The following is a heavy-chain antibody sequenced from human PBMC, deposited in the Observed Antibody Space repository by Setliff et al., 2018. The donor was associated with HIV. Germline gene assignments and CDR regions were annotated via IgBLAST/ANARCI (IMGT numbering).Heavy chain of an antibody. CDR2: ISYDGTNK. J-gene: IGHJ6*02. V-gene: IGHV3-30-3*02. D-gene: IGHD4-17*01. CDR1: GFTFSSHA. CDR3: AKDRHGDYFHYYGMDV. Sequence: PGGSLRLSCAASGFTFSSHAMHWVRQAPGKGLEWVAVISYDGTNKYFADSVKGRFTISRDNPKNTLYLQMNSLRGDDTAMYYCAKDRHGDYFHYYGMDVWGQGTTVTVSS.